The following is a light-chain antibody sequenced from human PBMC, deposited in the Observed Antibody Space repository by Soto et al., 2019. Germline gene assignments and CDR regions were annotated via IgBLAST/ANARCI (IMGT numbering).Light chain of an antibody. J-gene: IGKJ2*01. CDR2: AAS. Sequence: DIQMTQSPSSLSASVGDRVTITCRASQSISSYFNWYQQKPGKAPKLLIYAASSLQSGVPSRFSGSGSGTAFTLTISSLQPEDFATYYCQQSYSTPYTFGQGTKLEIK. CDR3: QQSYSTPYT. V-gene: IGKV1-39*01. CDR1: QSISSY.